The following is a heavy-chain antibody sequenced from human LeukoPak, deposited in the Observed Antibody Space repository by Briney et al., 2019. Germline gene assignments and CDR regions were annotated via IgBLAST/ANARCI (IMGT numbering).Heavy chain of an antibody. D-gene: IGHD3-3*01. CDR1: GGSISSYY. V-gene: IGHV4-34*01. CDR3: ARHRRDLEWLTPDYYSYYMDV. J-gene: IGHJ6*03. CDR2: INHSGST. Sequence: SETLSLTCTVSGGSISSYYWSWIRQPPGKGLEWIGEINHSGSTNYNPSLKSRVTISVDTSKNQFSLKLSSVTAADTAMYYCARHRRDLEWLTPDYYSYYMDVWGKGTTVTVSS.